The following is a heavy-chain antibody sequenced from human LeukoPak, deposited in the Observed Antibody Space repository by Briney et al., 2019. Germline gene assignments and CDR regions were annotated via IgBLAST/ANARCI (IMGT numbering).Heavy chain of an antibody. CDR2: IYYSGST. J-gene: IGHJ4*02. Sequence: SETLSLTCTVSGGSISSSRYYWGWIRQPPGKGLEWIGSIYYSGSTYYNPSLKGRVTISVDTSNNQFYLKLSSVIAADTAVYYCARHLGSSWYEGLDFWGQGTLVTVSS. CDR3: ARHLGSSWYEGLDF. D-gene: IGHD6-13*01. CDR1: GGSISSSRYY. V-gene: IGHV4-39*01.